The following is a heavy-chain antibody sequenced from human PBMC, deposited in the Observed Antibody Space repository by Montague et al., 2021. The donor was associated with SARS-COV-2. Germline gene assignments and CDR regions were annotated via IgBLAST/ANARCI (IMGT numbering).Heavy chain of an antibody. V-gene: IGHV4-39*07. CDR3: ARGPITVTTFYYYYGMDV. CDR1: GGSISSSSYY. Sequence: SETLSLTCTVSGGSISSSSYYWGWIRQPPGKGLEWIGSIYYSGSTYYNPSIKSRVTISVDTSKNQFSLKLSSVTAADTAVYYCARGPITVTTFYYYYGMDVWGQGTTVTVSS. D-gene: IGHD4-17*01. J-gene: IGHJ6*02. CDR2: IYYSGST.